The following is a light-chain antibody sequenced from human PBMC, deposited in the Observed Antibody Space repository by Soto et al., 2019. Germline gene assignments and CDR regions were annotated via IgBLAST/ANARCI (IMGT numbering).Light chain of an antibody. Sequence: DIQMTQSPSSVSASVGDSVTITCRASQGVSDWVAWYQQKPGEAPKLLIYGSSSLLSGVPSRFSGTRSGTDFTLTISSLQPEDFATYYCQQADSFPLTFGGGTKVDIK. J-gene: IGKJ4*01. CDR1: QGVSDW. CDR3: QQADSFPLT. CDR2: GSS. V-gene: IGKV1-12*01.